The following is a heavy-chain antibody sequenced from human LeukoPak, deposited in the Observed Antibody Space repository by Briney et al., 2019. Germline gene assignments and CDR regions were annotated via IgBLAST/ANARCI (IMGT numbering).Heavy chain of an antibody. V-gene: IGHV4-39*01. Sequence: PSETLSLTCTVSGDSVSNSLKYWGWIRQPPGKGLEWMGNTYYTGSTYSNPTLKSRVTMSVDTSKNQFSLKLSSVTAADTAVYYCARLTKGRYFDYIFAYWGQGTLLTVSS. J-gene: IGHJ4*02. CDR3: ARLTKGRYFDYIFAY. CDR1: GDSVSNSLKY. D-gene: IGHD3-9*01. CDR2: TYYTGST.